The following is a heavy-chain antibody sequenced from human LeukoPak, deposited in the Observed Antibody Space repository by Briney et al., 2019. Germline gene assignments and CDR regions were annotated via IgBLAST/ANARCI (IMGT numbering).Heavy chain of an antibody. V-gene: IGHV4-34*01. CDR2: INHSGST. CDR3: ARGASVSSSSSWYGP. CDR1: GGSFSGYY. Sequence: SETLSLTCAVYGGSFSGYYWSWIRQPPGKGLEWIGEINHSGSTNYNPSLKSRVTISVDTSKNQFSLKLSSVTAADTAVYYCARGASVSSSSSWYGPWGQGTLVTVSS. J-gene: IGHJ5*02. D-gene: IGHD6-13*01.